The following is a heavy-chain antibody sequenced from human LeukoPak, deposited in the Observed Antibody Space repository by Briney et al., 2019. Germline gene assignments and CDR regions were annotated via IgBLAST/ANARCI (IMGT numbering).Heavy chain of an antibody. CDR2: ISGNGDAT. CDR1: GFIFRSYT. D-gene: IGHD4-17*01. Sequence: GGSLRLSCAASGFIFRSYTMSWVRQAPGKGLQWVATISGNGDATYYADSVKGRFTISRDNSESTLHLQMNSLRAEDTAVYYCSKKGQSEDYGKPGWGQGTLVTVSS. CDR3: SKKGQSEDYGKPG. J-gene: IGHJ4*02. V-gene: IGHV3-23*01.